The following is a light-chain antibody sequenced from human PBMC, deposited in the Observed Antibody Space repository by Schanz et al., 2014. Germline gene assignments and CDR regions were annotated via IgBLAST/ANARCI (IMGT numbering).Light chain of an antibody. CDR3: QSYDSSLSEWV. V-gene: IGLV2-14*02. CDR2: EGS. CDR1: SSDVGNYNL. Sequence: QSALTQPASVSGSPGQSITISCTGTSSDVGNYNLVSWYQQHPGKAPKLMIYEGSERPSGVSNRFSGSKSGNTASLTISGLQAEDEADYYCQSYDSSLSEWVFGGGTKLTVL. J-gene: IGLJ3*02.